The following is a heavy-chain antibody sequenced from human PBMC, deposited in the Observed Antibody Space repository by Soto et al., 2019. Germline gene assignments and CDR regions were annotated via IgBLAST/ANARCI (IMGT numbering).Heavy chain of an antibody. D-gene: IGHD1-1*01. V-gene: IGHV4-59*01. CDR2: IYDNGST. CDR1: GDSLSRFY. J-gene: IGHJ4*02. Sequence: SETLSLTCTVSGDSLSRFYWTWIRQSPGKGLEWIGYIYDNGSTNDNPSLKSRVTMSVDTSKNQFSLNLSSVTSADTAVYYCARDNLDGFDFWGQGILVTVSS. CDR3: ARDNLDGFDF.